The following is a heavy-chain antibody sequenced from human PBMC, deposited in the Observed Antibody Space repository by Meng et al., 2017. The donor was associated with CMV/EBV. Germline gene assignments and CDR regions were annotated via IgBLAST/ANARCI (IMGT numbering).Heavy chain of an antibody. CDR3: ARECSSTSCYLY. CDR1: GYSISSGYY. Sequence: ESLKISCAVSGYSISSGYYWGWIRQPPGKGLEWIGSIYHSGTIYHSESTYYNPSLKSRVTISVDTSKNQFSLKLSSVTAADTAVYYCARECSSTSCYLYWGQGTLVTVSS. D-gene: IGHD2-2*01. V-gene: IGHV4-38-2*02. CDR2: IYHSGTIYHSEST. J-gene: IGHJ4*02.